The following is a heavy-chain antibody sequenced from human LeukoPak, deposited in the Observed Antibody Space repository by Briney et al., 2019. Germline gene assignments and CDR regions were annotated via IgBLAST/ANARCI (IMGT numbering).Heavy chain of an antibody. CDR2: IGSKGGST. CDR1: GFTFSSYA. V-gene: IGHV3-64D*06. D-gene: IGHD6-19*01. Sequence: GGSLRLSCSASGFTFSSYAMHWVRQAPGKGLEYVSAIGSKGGSTYYADSVKGRFTISRDNSTNTLYLQMSSLRAEVTAVYYCVKVADTYSIRGYLDYWGQGTLVTVSS. CDR3: VKVADTYSIRGYLDY. J-gene: IGHJ4*02.